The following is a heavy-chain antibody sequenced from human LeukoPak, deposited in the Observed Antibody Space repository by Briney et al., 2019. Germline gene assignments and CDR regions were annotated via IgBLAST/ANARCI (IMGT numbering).Heavy chain of an antibody. CDR1: GGSISSYY. V-gene: IGHV4-4*07. CDR2: IYTSGGT. Sequence: PSQTLSLTCTVSGGSISSYYWSWIRQPAEKGLEWIGRIYTSGGTNYNPSLKSRVTMSVDTSKNQFSLKLSSVTAADTAVYYCARGSERWGYYYGMDVWGQGTTVTVSS. CDR3: ARGSERWGYYYGMDV. D-gene: IGHD1-26*01. J-gene: IGHJ6*02.